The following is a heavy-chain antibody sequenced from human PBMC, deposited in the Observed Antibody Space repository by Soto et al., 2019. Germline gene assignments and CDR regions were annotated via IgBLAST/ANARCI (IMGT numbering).Heavy chain of an antibody. Sequence: QVQLVQSGAEVKKPGSSVKVSCKTSGGTFSTYSIVWVRQAPGDGLEWMGGFIPIFGTANYAQKFQDRVTITAAKATHTAFMELSSLQSEDTAMYYCASSSGNNYGVGTNYYFDYWGQGTLVTVSS. V-gene: IGHV1-69*06. D-gene: IGHD1-26*01. CDR3: ASSSGNNYGVGTNYYFDY. CDR2: FIPIFGTA. CDR1: GGTFSTYS. J-gene: IGHJ4*02.